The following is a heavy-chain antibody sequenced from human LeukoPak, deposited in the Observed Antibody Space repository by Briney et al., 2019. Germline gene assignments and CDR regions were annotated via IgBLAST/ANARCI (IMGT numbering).Heavy chain of an antibody. J-gene: IGHJ4*02. Sequence: ASVKVSCKASGYTFTSNYMHWVRQAPGQGLEWMGIINPSGGSTSYAQKFQGRVTMTRDTSTSTGYMDLSSLRSEDTAVYYCARAIVTTDYWGQGTLVTVSS. V-gene: IGHV1-46*01. CDR3: ARAIVTTDY. CDR1: GYTFTSNY. D-gene: IGHD5-12*01. CDR2: INPSGGST.